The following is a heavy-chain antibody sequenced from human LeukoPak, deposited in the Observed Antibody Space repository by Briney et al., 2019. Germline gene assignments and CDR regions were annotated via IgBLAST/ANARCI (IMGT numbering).Heavy chain of an antibody. Sequence: SETLSLTCAVYGGAFSGYYWSWIRQPPGKGLEWIGEINHSGSTNYNPSPKSRVTISVDTSKNQFSLKLSSVTAADTAVYYCARGKKGVVGATTLDYWGQGTLVTVSS. CDR2: INHSGST. CDR3: ARGKKGVVGATTLDY. D-gene: IGHD1-26*01. J-gene: IGHJ4*02. V-gene: IGHV4-34*01. CDR1: GGAFSGYY.